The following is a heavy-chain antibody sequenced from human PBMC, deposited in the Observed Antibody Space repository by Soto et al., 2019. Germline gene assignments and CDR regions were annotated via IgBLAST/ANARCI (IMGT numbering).Heavy chain of an antibody. CDR1: GGSISSSSYY. CDR2: ISYSGST. CDR3: ARHLGGYYYYGMDV. Sequence: PSETLSLTCSVSGGSISSSSYYWGWIRQPPGKGLEWIGSISYSGSTYYNPSLKSRVTISVDTSKNQFSLKLSSVTAADTAVYCCARHLGGYYYYGMDVWGQGTTVTVSS. J-gene: IGHJ6*02. V-gene: IGHV4-39*01. D-gene: IGHD3-10*01.